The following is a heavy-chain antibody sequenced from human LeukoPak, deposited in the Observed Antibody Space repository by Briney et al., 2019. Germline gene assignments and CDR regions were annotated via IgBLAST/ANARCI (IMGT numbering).Heavy chain of an antibody. CDR2: IWYDGSNK. Sequence: PGRSLRLSCAASGFTFSSYGMHWVRQAPGKGLEWVAVIWYDGSNKYYADSVKGRFTIPRDNSKNTLYLQMNSLRAEDTAVYYCAIIPTPDYYDSSGPVDYWGQGTLVTVSS. CDR3: AIIPTPDYYDSSGPVDY. CDR1: GFTFSSYG. V-gene: IGHV3-33*01. D-gene: IGHD3-22*01. J-gene: IGHJ4*02.